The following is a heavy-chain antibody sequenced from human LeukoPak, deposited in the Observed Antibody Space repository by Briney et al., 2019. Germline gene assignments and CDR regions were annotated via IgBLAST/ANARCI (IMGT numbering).Heavy chain of an antibody. Sequence: ASVKVSCKVSGYTLTELSMHWVRQAPGKGLEWMGGFDPEDGETIYAQKFQGRVTMTEDTFTDTAYMELSSLRSEDTAVYYCATGFLWFGELFHYWGQGTLVTVSS. D-gene: IGHD3-10*01. CDR2: FDPEDGET. J-gene: IGHJ4*02. CDR1: GYTLTELS. V-gene: IGHV1-24*01. CDR3: ATGFLWFGELFHY.